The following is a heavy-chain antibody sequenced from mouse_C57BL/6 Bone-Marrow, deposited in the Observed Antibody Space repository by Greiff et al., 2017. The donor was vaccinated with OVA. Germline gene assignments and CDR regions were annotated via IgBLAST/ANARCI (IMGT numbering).Heavy chain of an antibody. Sequence: VQLQQSGAELVRPGTSVKVSCKASGYAFTNYLIEWVKQRPGQGLEWIGVINPGSGGTNYNEKFKGKATLTADKSSSTAYMQLSSLTSEDSAGYFCAITTVALDVWGTGTTVTVSS. V-gene: IGHV1-54*01. CDR3: AITTVALDV. D-gene: IGHD1-1*01. CDR2: INPGSGGT. J-gene: IGHJ1*03. CDR1: GYAFTNYL.